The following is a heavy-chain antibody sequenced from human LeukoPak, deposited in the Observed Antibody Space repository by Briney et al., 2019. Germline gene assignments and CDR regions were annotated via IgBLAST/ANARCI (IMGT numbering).Heavy chain of an antibody. CDR3: ARGLWDNLRFDY. J-gene: IGHJ4*02. D-gene: IGHD5/OR15-5a*01. Sequence: SETLSLTCAVYGGSFSGYYWSWIRQPPGKGLECIGEINHSGSTNYNPSLKSRVTISVDTSKNQFSLKLSSVTAADTAVYYCARGLWDNLRFDYWGQGTLVTVSS. CDR1: GGSFSGYY. CDR2: INHSGST. V-gene: IGHV4-34*01.